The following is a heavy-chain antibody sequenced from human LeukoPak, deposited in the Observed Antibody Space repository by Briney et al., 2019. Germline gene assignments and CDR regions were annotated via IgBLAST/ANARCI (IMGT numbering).Heavy chain of an antibody. CDR3: ARVLAHYYDSSGYSYYYYGMDV. J-gene: IGHJ6*02. CDR1: GFTLSSYW. CDR2: INSEGSST. D-gene: IGHD3-22*01. V-gene: IGHV3-74*01. Sequence: GGSLRLSCAASGFTLSSYWMHWVRQAPGKRLVCVSRINSEGSSTSYAASVKGRFTISRDNAKNTLYLQMNSLRAEDTAVYYCARVLAHYYDSSGYSYYYYGMDVWGQGTTVTVSS.